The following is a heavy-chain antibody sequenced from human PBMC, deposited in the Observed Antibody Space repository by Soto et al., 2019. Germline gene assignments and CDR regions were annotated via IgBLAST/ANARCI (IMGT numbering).Heavy chain of an antibody. D-gene: IGHD3-22*01. J-gene: IGHJ4*02. Sequence: PGGSLRLSCAASGFTFSSYAMSWVRQAPGKGLEWVSAISGSGGSTYYADSVKGRFTISRDNSKNTLYLQMNSLRAEDTAVYYCAKEADYYDSSGYYYDFDYWGQGTLVTVSS. CDR3: AKEADYYDSSGYYYDFDY. CDR2: ISGSGGST. CDR1: GFTFSSYA. V-gene: IGHV3-23*01.